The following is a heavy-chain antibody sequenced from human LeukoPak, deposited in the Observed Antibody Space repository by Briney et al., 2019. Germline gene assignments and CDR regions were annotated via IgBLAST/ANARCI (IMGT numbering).Heavy chain of an antibody. J-gene: IGHJ3*02. CDR2: ISSSGSYT. D-gene: IGHD2-21*01. Sequence: GGSLRLSCAASGFTFRDYYMSWIRQAPGKGLEWVSYISSSGSYTKKADSVEGRFTISRDNAKDSMYLQMNSLRAEDTAVYYCVRTCDAVTGAFDIWGQGTMVTVSS. CDR1: GFTFRDYY. V-gene: IGHV3-11*03. CDR3: VRTCDAVTGAFDI.